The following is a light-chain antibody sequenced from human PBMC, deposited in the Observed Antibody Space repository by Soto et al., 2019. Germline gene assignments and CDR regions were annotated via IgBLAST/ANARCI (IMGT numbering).Light chain of an antibody. J-gene: IGLJ2*01. V-gene: IGLV1-47*01. CDR1: SSNVGSNY. Sequence: HSALTRPPSASGAPGQRVTISCSGSSSNVGSNYVCWYQQLPGTAPKLLIYRDDERRSGVPDRFSGSKSGTSVSLAISGLRSEDEANYYCAAWDDSLSGVLFGGGTKVTVL. CDR3: AAWDDSLSGVL. CDR2: RDD.